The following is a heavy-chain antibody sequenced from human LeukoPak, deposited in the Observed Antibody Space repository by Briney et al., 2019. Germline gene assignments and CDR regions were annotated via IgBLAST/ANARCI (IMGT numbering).Heavy chain of an antibody. CDR3: ASTAGTNYYYYYYMDV. CDR1: GYTFTSYY. CDR2: INPSGGST. J-gene: IGHJ6*03. V-gene: IGHV1-46*01. Sequence: ASVKVSCKASGYTFTSYYMHWVRQAPGQGLEWMGIINPSGGSTSYAQKFQGRVTMTRDTSTSTVYMELSSLRSEDTAVYYCASTAGTNYYYYYYMDVWGKGTTVTVSS. D-gene: IGHD1-1*01.